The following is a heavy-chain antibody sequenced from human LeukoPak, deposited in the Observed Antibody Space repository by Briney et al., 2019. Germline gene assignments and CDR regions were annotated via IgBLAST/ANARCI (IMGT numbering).Heavy chain of an antibody. V-gene: IGHV1-2*02. J-gene: IGHJ4*02. Sequence: ASVKVSCKASGYTFTGYYMHWVRQAPGQGLEWMGWINPNSGGTNYAQKFQGRVTMTRDTSITTAYMELSNLESDDTAVYYCARGAWGAGPDYWGQRTLVTVSS. CDR1: GYTFTGYY. CDR2: INPNSGGT. CDR3: ARGAWGAGPDY. D-gene: IGHD3-16*01.